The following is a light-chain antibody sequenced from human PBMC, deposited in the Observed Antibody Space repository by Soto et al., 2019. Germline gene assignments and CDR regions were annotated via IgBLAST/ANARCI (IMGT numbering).Light chain of an antibody. Sequence: DIQMTQSPASLSASVGERVTITCRASQSISSYLNWYQQKPGKAPKLLIYAASSWQSGVPSRFSGSGSGTEFTLTISSLQSEDFAVYYCQQYNNWPETFGQGTQVDNK. V-gene: IGKV1-39*01. J-gene: IGKJ5*01. CDR1: QSISSY. CDR2: AAS. CDR3: QQYNNWPET.